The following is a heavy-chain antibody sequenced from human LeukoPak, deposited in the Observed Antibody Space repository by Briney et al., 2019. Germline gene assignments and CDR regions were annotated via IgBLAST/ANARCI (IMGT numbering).Heavy chain of an antibody. CDR1: GFPFDDYA. CDR2: ISWNSGSI. Sequence: SLRLSCAASGFPFDDYAMHWVRQAPGKDLEWVSGISWNSGSIGYADSVKGRFTISRDNAKNSLYLQMNSLRAEDTALYYCARVAVAGPYFDYWGQGTLVTVSS. CDR3: ARVAVAGPYFDY. J-gene: IGHJ4*02. V-gene: IGHV3-9*01. D-gene: IGHD6-19*01.